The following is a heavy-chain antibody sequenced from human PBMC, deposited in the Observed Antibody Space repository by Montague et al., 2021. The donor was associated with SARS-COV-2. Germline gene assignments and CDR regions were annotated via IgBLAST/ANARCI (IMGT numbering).Heavy chain of an antibody. Sequence: SETLSLTCTVSGGSIDGNHWTWVRQSPGKGLEWIGQIGSTNYNPSLESRISTSVDTSKSQFSLNLASVTAADTAVYFCVRMGAAHRLNNWFDPWGQGALVTVSS. CDR3: VRMGAAHRLNNWFDP. V-gene: IGHV4-4*09. D-gene: IGHD1-26*01. J-gene: IGHJ5*02. CDR2: IGST. CDR1: GGSIDGNH.